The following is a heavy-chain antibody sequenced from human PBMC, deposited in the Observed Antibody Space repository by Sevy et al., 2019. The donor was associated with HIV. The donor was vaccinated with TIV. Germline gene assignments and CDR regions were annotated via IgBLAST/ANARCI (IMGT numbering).Heavy chain of an antibody. J-gene: IGHJ6*02. CDR1: GFPFNDHA. V-gene: IGHV3-9*01. CDR2: VSWNSRNI. Sequence: GGSLRLSCAASGFPFNDHAMHWVRQVPGKGLEWVSGVSWNSRNIGFADTVKGRFTISRDNANHVMYLEMNSLRPEDTAFYYCAKDINRGCAGINCYPFYYYFYGLDVWGQGTTVTVSS. CDR3: AKDINRGCAGINCYPFYYYFYGLDV. D-gene: IGHD2-21*01.